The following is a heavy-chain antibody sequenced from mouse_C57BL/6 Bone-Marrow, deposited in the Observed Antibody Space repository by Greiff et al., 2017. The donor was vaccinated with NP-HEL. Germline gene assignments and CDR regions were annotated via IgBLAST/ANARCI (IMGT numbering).Heavy chain of an antibody. V-gene: IGHV5-16*02. J-gene: IGHJ1*03. CDR1: GFTFSDYY. CDR2: INYDGSST. Sequence: EVKLMESEGGLVQPGSSMKLSCTASGFTFSDYYMAWVRQVPEKGLEWVANINYDGSSTYYLDSLKSRFIISRDNAKNILYLQMSSLKSEDTATYYCARRHWYCDVWGTGTTVTVSS. CDR3: ARRHWYCDV.